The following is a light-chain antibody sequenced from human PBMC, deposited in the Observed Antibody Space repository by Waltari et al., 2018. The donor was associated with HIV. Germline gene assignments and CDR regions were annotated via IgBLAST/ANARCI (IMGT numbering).Light chain of an antibody. CDR3: SSYTSSNTLPYV. J-gene: IGLJ1*01. Sequence: QSALTQPASVSGSPGQSITISCTGTSSDVGGDHYLSWYQQHPGKAPKLMIYDVSNRPSGVSNRFSGSKSGNTASLTISGLQAEDEADYYCSSYTSSNTLPYVFGTGTKVTVL. CDR2: DVS. V-gene: IGLV2-14*03. CDR1: SSDVGGDHY.